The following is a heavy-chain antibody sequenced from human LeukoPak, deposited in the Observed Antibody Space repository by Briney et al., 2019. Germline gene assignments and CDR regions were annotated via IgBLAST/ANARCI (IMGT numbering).Heavy chain of an antibody. CDR1: GFTFSRYG. V-gene: IGHV3-30*02. D-gene: IGHD3-22*01. CDR2: IRYDGSNK. Sequence: GGSLRLSCAASGFTFSRYGMHWVRQAPGKGLEWVSSIRYDGSNKYYADSVKGRFTISRDNSKNTLYLQMNSLRVEDTAVYYCAKATNYDSSGYTDAFDIWGQGTMVTVSS. J-gene: IGHJ3*02. CDR3: AKATNYDSSGYTDAFDI.